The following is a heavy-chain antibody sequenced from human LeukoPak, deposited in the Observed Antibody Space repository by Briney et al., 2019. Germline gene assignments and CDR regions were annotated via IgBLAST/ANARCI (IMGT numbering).Heavy chain of an antibody. CDR1: GFTFSGSG. CDR3: AKGGCRGTCNPLAY. J-gene: IGHJ4*02. CDR2: SGDSDGST. Sequence: PGGSLRLSCAASGFTFSGSGMSWVRQAPGKGLEWISSSGDSDGSTYYADSLKGRFTISRDNSKNTVYLQMNNLRAEDTAVYYCAKGGCRGTCNPLAYWGQGALVTVSP. V-gene: IGHV3-23*01. D-gene: IGHD2-15*01.